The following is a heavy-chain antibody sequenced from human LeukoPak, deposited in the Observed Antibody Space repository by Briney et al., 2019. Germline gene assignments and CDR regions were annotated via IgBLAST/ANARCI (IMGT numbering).Heavy chain of an antibody. V-gene: IGHV1-3*01. J-gene: IGHJ4*02. D-gene: IGHD2-2*01. CDR2: INAGNGNT. CDR3: ARDRVIDTSLHY. CDR1: GYTFTSYA. Sequence: GASVKVSCKASGYTFTSYAMHWVRQAPGQRLEWMGWINAGNGNTKYSQKFQGRVTITRDTSASTAYMELSSLRSEDTAVYYCARDRVIDTSLHYWGQGTLVTVSS.